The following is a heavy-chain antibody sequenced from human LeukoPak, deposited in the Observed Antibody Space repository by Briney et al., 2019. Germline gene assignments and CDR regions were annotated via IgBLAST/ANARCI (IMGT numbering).Heavy chain of an antibody. D-gene: IGHD3-3*01. CDR3: ARAFTYYDFWSGYPETVDFDY. J-gene: IGHJ4*02. Sequence: ASVKVSCKASGYTFTSYGISLVRQAPAPGLEWMGGISAYNGNTNYAQKLQGRVTMTTDTSTSTAYMELRSLRSDDTAVYYCARAFTYYDFWSGYPETVDFDYWGQGTLVTVSS. CDR1: GYTFTSYG. CDR2: ISAYNGNT. V-gene: IGHV1-18*01.